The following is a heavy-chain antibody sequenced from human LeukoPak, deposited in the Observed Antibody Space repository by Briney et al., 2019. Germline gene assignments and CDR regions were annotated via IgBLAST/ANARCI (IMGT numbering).Heavy chain of an antibody. J-gene: IGHJ4*02. CDR1: GFAFGSEA. CDR2: ISPGGGTT. V-gene: IGHV3-23*01. Sequence: GGSLRLSCAVSGFAFGSEAMSWVRQSPARGLEWAASISPGGGTTYYADYVKGRFTISRGNSNNTLYVQMNSLRAEDTAVYYCAKVRSGSANWALRIFDNWGQGTLVTVSS. D-gene: IGHD1-1*01. CDR3: AKVRSGSANWALRIFDN.